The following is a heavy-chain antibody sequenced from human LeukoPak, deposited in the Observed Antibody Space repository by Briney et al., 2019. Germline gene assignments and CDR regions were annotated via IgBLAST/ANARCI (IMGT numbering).Heavy chain of an antibody. J-gene: IGHJ4*02. CDR1: GFSLSTSGMR. D-gene: IGHD2-15*01. Sequence: SGPALVKPTQTLTLTCTLSGFSLSTSGMRVSWIRQPPGKALEWLARIDWDDDKFYSTSLKTRLTISKDTSKNQVVLTMTNMDPVDTATYYCARIPYHCSGGSCYSFFDYWGQGTLVTVSS. V-gene: IGHV2-70*04. CDR3: ARIPYHCSGGSCYSFFDY. CDR2: IDWDDDK.